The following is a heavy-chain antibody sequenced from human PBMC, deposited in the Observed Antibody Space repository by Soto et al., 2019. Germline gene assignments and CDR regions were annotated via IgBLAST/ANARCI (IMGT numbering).Heavy chain of an antibody. CDR2: IYWDDDT. Sequence: QITLKESGPTLVKPTQTLTLTCIFSGFSFSADGVGVGWIRQPPGKALEWLALIYWDDDTRYRPSLKSRLTITKDTSKNQVVLTMTNMDPVDTGTYYCAHAYGGTSWPNDAFDVWGQGTVVTVSS. V-gene: IGHV2-5*02. CDR1: GFSFSADGVG. J-gene: IGHJ3*01. CDR3: AHAYGGTSWPNDAFDV. D-gene: IGHD2-2*01.